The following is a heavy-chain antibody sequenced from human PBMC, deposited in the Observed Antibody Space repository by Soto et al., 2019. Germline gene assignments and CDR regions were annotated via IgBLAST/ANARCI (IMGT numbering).Heavy chain of an antibody. J-gene: IGHJ6*02. Sequence: GGSLRLSCAASGFTFSNYWMSWVRQAPGKGLEWVANINQDGSDKDYVDSVKGRFTISRDNAKNSLYLQMSSLRADDTAVYYCVRGEGSGHYYYGMDVWGQGTTVTVSS. CDR2: INQDGSDK. V-gene: IGHV3-7*04. D-gene: IGHD2-8*02. CDR1: GFTFSNYW. CDR3: VRGEGSGHYYYGMDV.